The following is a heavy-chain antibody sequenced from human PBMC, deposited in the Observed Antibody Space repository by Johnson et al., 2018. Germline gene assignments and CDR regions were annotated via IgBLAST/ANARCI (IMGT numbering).Heavy chain of an antibody. CDR2: IIPMFGTA. V-gene: IGHV1-69*01. CDR1: GGTFSSYA. Sequence: QVQLVQSGAEVKKPGSSVKVSCKASGGTFSSYAINWVRQAPGQGLEWMGGIIPMFGTANYTQKFHGRLTTTAEESTSTAYMERSSLTSDDAAMYFCGGGVMLLTAAFDLWGQGTVVTVSS. J-gene: IGHJ3*01. D-gene: IGHD3-16*01. CDR3: GGGVMLLTAAFDL.